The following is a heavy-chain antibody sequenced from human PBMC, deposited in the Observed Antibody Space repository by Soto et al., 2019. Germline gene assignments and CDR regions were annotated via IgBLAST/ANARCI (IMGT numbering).Heavy chain of an antibody. V-gene: IGHV4-59*02. Sequence: SETLSLTCSFSGDSVTSQYLSCIMQYPEKGLEWIGEIFYEGNIIYNPSLKSRVTISVDKSKNQLSLDLTSVTAADTAFYYCARDHKSGDSWSFDYWGQGILVTVSS. CDR3: ARDHKSGDSWSFDY. CDR1: GDSVTSQY. CDR2: IFYEGNI. J-gene: IGHJ4*02. D-gene: IGHD1-1*01.